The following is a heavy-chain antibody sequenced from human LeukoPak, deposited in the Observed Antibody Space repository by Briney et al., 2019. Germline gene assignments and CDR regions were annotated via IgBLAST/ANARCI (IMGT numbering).Heavy chain of an antibody. Sequence: SETLSLTCAVYGGSFSGYFWNWVRQPPGKGLEWIGDIYYSGSTNYNPSLKSRVTISVDTSKNQFSLKLSSVTAADTAVYYCARVRAYDGGYYYYYYYMDVWGKGTTVTVSS. D-gene: IGHD3-16*01. J-gene: IGHJ6*03. CDR2: IYYSGST. CDR1: GGSFSGYF. V-gene: IGHV4-59*01. CDR3: ARVRAYDGGYYYYYYYMDV.